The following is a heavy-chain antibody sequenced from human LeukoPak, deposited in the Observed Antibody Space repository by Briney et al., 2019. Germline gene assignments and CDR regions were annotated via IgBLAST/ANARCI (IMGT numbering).Heavy chain of an antibody. V-gene: IGHV3-74*01. Sequence: GGSLRLSCAASGFIFSNYWMHWLRQAPGKGLVWVSRISGDAISTAYADPVKGRFTISRDTSKNTLFLQMDSLRAEDTAVYYCAKGKDLYGALDIWGQGTMVTVSS. CDR2: ISGDAIST. D-gene: IGHD3-10*01. J-gene: IGHJ3*02. CDR3: AKGKDLYGALDI. CDR1: GFIFSNYW.